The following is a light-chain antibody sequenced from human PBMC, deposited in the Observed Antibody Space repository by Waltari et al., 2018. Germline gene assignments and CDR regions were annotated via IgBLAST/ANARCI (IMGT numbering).Light chain of an antibody. CDR3: HVWDANTVM. CDR2: LDS. CDR1: NIRSRS. J-gene: IGLJ3*02. Sequence: SSVLTQAPSASVAPGQTATVTCGGDNIRSRSVHWYQQKPGRAPVLVAYLDSVRPSGIPERFSGSKSGNAATLTISRVEAGDEADYYCHVWDANTVMFGGGTKLTVL. V-gene: IGLV3-21*02.